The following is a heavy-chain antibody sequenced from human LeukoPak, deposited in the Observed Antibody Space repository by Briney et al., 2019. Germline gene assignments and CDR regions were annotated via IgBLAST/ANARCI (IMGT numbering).Heavy chain of an antibody. J-gene: IGHJ6*02. Sequence: GSLRLSCAASGFTFSSYAMHWVRQAPGKGLEWVAVIAYDGSNKYYADSVKGRFTISRDNSKNTLYLQMNSLRAEDTAVYYCARDRTYYSDSSGYADYYGMDVWGQGTTVTVSS. CDR3: ARDRTYYSDSSGYADYYGMDV. CDR2: IAYDGSNK. V-gene: IGHV3-30*04. CDR1: GFTFSSYA. D-gene: IGHD3-22*01.